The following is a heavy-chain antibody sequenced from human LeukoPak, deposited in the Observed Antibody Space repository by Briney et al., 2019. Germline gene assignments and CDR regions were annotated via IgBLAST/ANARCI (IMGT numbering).Heavy chain of an antibody. V-gene: IGHV4-59*08. CDR1: GGSISTYY. CDR2: IHYSGTT. J-gene: IGHJ4*02. Sequence: SETLSLTCTVSGGSISTYYWRWIRQPPGKGLEWIGYIHYSGTTNYNPSLKSRVTISLDTSKNQFSLNLSSVTAADTAVYYRARMGGYSGYATHWGQGTLVTVSS. D-gene: IGHD5-12*01. CDR3: ARMGGYSGYATH.